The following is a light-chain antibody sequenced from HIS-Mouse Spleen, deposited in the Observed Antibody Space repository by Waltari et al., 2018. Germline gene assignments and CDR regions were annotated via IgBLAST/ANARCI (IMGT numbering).Light chain of an antibody. V-gene: IGLV2-14*03. CDR2: DVS. J-gene: IGLJ2*01. CDR3: SSYTSSSTPVV. Sequence: QSALTQPASVSGSPGQSITISYTGTRRDVGGYNYVSWYQQHPGKAPKHMIYDVSNRPSGVSNRFSGSKAGNTASLTISGLQAEDEADYYCSSYTSSSTPVVFGGGTKLTVL. CDR1: RRDVGGYNY.